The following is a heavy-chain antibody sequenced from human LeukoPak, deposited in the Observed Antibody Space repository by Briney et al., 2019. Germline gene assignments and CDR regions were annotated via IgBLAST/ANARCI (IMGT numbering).Heavy chain of an antibody. D-gene: IGHD3-9*01. V-gene: IGHV3-30*18. CDR1: GFTFSSYG. CDR3: AKEYYDILTGLYYGMDV. J-gene: IGHJ6*04. Sequence: GRSLRLSCAASGFTFSSYGMHWVRQAPGKGLEWVAVISYDGSNKYYADSVKGRFTISRDNSKNTLYLQMNSLRVEDTAVYYCAKEYYDILTGLYYGMDVWGKGTTVTVSS. CDR2: ISYDGSNK.